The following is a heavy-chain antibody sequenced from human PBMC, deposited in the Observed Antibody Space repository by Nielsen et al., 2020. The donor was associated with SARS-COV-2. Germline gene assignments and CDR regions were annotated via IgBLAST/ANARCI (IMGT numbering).Heavy chain of an antibody. D-gene: IGHD1-26*01. V-gene: IGHV3-72*01. CDR2: VRTKTKSYAT. Sequence: WIRQPPGKGLEWVGRVRTKTKSYATDYVASVKGRFTISRDDSKASIYLQMNTLQTEDTAVYYCVVPCTSTTCRSKPFDYWGQGTLATVSS. CDR3: VVPCTSTTCRSKPFDY. J-gene: IGHJ4*02.